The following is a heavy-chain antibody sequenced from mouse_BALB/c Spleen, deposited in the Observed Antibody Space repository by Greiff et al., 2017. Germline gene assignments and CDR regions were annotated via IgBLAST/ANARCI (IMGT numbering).Heavy chain of an antibody. CDR3: ARKDHYRYDGFDY. Sequence: VQLQESGAELMKPGASVKISCKATGYTFSSYWIEWVKQRPGHGLEWIGEILPGSGSTNYNEKFKGKATFTADTSSNTAYMQLSSLTSEDSAVYYCARKDHYRYDGFDYWGQGTTLTVSS. CDR1: GYTFSSYW. D-gene: IGHD2-14*01. J-gene: IGHJ2*01. CDR2: ILPGSGST. V-gene: IGHV1-9*01.